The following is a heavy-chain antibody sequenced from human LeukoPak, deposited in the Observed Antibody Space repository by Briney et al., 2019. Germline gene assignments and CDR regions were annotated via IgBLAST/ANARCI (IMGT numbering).Heavy chain of an antibody. V-gene: IGHV4-34*01. Sequence: PSETLSLTCAVYGGSFSGYYWSWIRQPPGKGLEWIGEINRSGSTNYNPSLKSRVTISVDTSKNQFSLKLSSVTAADTAVYYCARGLHYYMDVWGKGTTVTVSS. CDR3: ARGLHYYMDV. CDR1: GGSFSGYY. CDR2: INRSGST. J-gene: IGHJ6*03.